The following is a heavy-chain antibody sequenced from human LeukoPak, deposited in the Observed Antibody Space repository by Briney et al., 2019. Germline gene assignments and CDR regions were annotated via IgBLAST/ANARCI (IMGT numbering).Heavy chain of an antibody. J-gene: IGHJ4*02. D-gene: IGHD5-24*01. Sequence: GGSLRLSCAGSGFTFSSYSMNWVRQAPGKGLEWVSYISSSTSTIYYADSVKGRFTISRDNAKNSLYLQMNSLRDEDTAVYYCARVRAGYHLDYWGQGTLVTVSS. CDR1: GFTFSSYS. CDR3: ARVRAGYHLDY. CDR2: ISSSTSTI. V-gene: IGHV3-48*02.